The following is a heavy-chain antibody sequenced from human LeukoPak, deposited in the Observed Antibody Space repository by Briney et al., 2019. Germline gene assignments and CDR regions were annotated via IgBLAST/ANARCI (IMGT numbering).Heavy chain of an antibody. V-gene: IGHV6-1*01. CDR1: GVSVSSDSAS. Sequence: SLTLSLTCAISGVSVSSDSASWSWVRQSPSRGLEWLGRTYYRSKWYNDYAGSVKGRIAINPDTSKNHFSLQLHSVTPEDTAVYYCASSLAAVGGSAFFDYWGQGILVTVSS. CDR2: TYYRSKWYN. J-gene: IGHJ4*02. D-gene: IGHD6-19*01. CDR3: ASSLAAVGGSAFFDY.